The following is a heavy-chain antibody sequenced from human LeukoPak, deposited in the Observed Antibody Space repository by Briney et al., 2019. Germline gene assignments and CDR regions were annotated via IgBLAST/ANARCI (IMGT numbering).Heavy chain of an antibody. D-gene: IGHD3-22*01. J-gene: IGHJ4*02. CDR3: ARTPITPYYYERKRGGGDSLDY. Sequence: GGSLRLSCAASGFSFSDFAIHWVRRAPGKGLEWVAVISYAGRNKYYADSVQGRFTISRDHSKYTLYRQMNSLRPEDTAVYYCARTPITPYYYERKRGGGDSLDYWGQGTLVSVSS. V-gene: IGHV3-30*04. CDR1: GFSFSDFA. CDR2: ISYAGRNK.